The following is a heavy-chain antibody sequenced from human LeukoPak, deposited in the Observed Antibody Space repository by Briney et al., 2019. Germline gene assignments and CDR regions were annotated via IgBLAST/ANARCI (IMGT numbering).Heavy chain of an antibody. Sequence: GGSLRLSCAASGFTFSSYWMSWVRQAPGKGRGWVANIKQDGSEKYYVDSVKGRFTISRDHAKNSLYLQMNSLRAEDTAVYYCARDVFVYYGSGSPDYWGQGTLVTVSS. V-gene: IGHV3-7*01. J-gene: IGHJ4*02. D-gene: IGHD3-10*01. CDR2: IKQDGSEK. CDR1: GFTFSSYW. CDR3: ARDVFVYYGSGSPDY.